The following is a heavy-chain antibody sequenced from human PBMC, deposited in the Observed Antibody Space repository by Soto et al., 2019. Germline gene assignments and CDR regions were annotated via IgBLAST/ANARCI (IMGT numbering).Heavy chain of an antibody. V-gene: IGHV4-59*01. Sequence: SETLSLTCTVSGGSISSYYWGWIRQPPGKGLEWIGYIYYSGSTNYNPSLKSRVTISVDTSKNQFSLKLSSVTAADTAVYYCARRRDGYKSEFDYWGQGTLVTSPQ. CDR1: GGSISSYY. CDR2: IYYSGST. CDR3: ARRRDGYKSEFDY. J-gene: IGHJ4*02. D-gene: IGHD5-12*01.